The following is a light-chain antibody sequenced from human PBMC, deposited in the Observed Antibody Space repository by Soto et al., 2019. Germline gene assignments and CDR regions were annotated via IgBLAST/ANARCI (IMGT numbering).Light chain of an antibody. CDR3: QQYNNWPRT. J-gene: IGKJ1*01. V-gene: IGKV3-15*01. CDR2: DAS. CDR1: QSVSSN. Sequence: EIVMTQSPATLSVSPGERATLSCRASQSVSSNLAWYQQRPGQAPRLPIYDASTRATGTPARFSGSGSGTEFTLTISSLQSEDFVVYYCQQYNNWPRTFGQGTKV.